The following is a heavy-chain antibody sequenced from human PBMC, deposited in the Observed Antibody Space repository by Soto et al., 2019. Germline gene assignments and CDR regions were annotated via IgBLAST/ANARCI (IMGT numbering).Heavy chain of an antibody. CDR2: ISSSGSTI. Sequence: GGSLRLSCAASGFTFSDYYMSWIRQAPGKGLEWVSYISSSGSTIYYADSVKGRFTISRDNAKNSLYLQMNSLRAEDTAVYYCARDVYGGRYWYFDLWGRGTLVTVSS. CDR1: GFTFSDYY. V-gene: IGHV3-11*01. J-gene: IGHJ2*01. CDR3: ARDVYGGRYWYFDL. D-gene: IGHD4-17*01.